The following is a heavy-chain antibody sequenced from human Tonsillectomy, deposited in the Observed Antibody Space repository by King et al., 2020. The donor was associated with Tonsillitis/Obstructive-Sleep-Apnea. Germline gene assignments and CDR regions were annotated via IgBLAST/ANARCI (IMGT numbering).Heavy chain of an antibody. Sequence: QLVESGGGVVQPGRSLRLSCAASGFTFSDYALHWVRQAPGKGLEWVAVISYDGSNQYYADSVKGRFTISRDNSKNTLYLQMNSLTAEDTAVYYCARPPYSYDFWSVRTYYYYMDVWGKGTTVTVSS. D-gene: IGHD3-3*01. CDR1: GFTFSDYA. J-gene: IGHJ6*03. V-gene: IGHV3-30*04. CDR2: ISYDGSNQ. CDR3: ARPPYSYDFWSVRTYYYYMDV.